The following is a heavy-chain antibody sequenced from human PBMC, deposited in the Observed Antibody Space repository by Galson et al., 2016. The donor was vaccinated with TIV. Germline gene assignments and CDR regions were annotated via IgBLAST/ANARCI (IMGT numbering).Heavy chain of an antibody. J-gene: IGHJ4*02. D-gene: IGHD6-25*01. V-gene: IGHV5-51*03. CDR2: IYPVDSDT. CDR1: GYRFSNYW. CDR3: ARERDSGYAYYFDF. Sequence: QSGAEVTEPGESLKISCKGSGYRFSNYWIAWVRQMPGKGLEWMGVIYPVDSDTRYSPSFQGQVTISADKSISTAYLQWNSLKASDSAIYYCARERDSGYAYYFDFWGQGTLVTVSS.